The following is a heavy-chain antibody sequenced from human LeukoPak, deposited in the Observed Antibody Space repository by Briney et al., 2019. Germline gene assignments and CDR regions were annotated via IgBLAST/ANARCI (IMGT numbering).Heavy chain of an antibody. V-gene: IGHV4-30-4*01. CDR1: GGSINSGDYY. Sequence: PSETLSLTCTVSGGSINSGDYYWSWIRQPPGKGLEWIGYIYYSGGTYYNPSLKSRVSISVDTSKNQFSLKLSSVTAADTAVYYCAREDSSGYDRSLDYWGQGTLVAVSS. J-gene: IGHJ4*02. CDR3: AREDSSGYDRSLDY. D-gene: IGHD3-22*01. CDR2: IYYSGGT.